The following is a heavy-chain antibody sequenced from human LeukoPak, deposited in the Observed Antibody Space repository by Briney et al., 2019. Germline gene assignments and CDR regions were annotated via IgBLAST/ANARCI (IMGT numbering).Heavy chain of an antibody. J-gene: IGHJ4*02. CDR1: GYTFSNYW. CDR2: IKQDGSET. D-gene: IGHD2-21*01. Sequence: PGGSLRLSCSASGYTFSNYWMSWVRQAPGKGLEYVANIKQDGSETYYVDSVKGRFTISRDNAKNSLYLQMSSLRVEDTAVYYCARDQGILFFDSWGQGTLVTVSS. V-gene: IGHV3-7*01. CDR3: ARDQGILFFDS.